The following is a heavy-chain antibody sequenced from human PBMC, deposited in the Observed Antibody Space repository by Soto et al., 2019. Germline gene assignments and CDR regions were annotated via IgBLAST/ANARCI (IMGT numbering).Heavy chain of an antibody. CDR2: ISYDGSNK. CDR3: AKEGSIYYFDY. Sequence: GGSLRLSCAASGFTFSSYGMHWVRQAPGKGLEWVAVISYDGSNKYYADSVKGRFTISRDNSKNTLYLQMNSLRAEDTAVYYCAKEGSIYYFDYWGQGTLVTVSS. J-gene: IGHJ4*02. CDR1: GFTFSSYG. V-gene: IGHV3-30*18.